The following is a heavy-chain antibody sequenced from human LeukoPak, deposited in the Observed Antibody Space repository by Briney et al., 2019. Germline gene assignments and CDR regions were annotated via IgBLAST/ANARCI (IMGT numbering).Heavy chain of an antibody. Sequence: SETLSLTCAVYGGSFSGYYWSWIRQPPGKGLEWIGEINHSGSTNYNPSLKSRVTISVDTSKNQFSLKLSSVTAADTAVYYCARGVRFNYYYYYGMDVWGQGTTVTVSS. CDR3: ARGVRFNYYYYYGMDV. CDR1: GGSFSGYY. J-gene: IGHJ6*02. D-gene: IGHD3-3*01. CDR2: INHSGST. V-gene: IGHV4-34*01.